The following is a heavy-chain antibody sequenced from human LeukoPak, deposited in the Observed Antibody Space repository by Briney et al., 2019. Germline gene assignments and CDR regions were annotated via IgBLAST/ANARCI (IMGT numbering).Heavy chain of an antibody. Sequence: PGGSLRLSCAASGFTFSSYWMHWVRQAPGKGLVWVSRINSDESSTRYADSVMGRFTISRDNAKNTPYLQMNSLRAEDTAVYYCARALNYDFWSGYFESYGMDVWGQGTTVTVSS. D-gene: IGHD3-3*01. V-gene: IGHV3-74*01. J-gene: IGHJ6*02. CDR2: INSDESST. CDR1: GFTFSSYW. CDR3: ARALNYDFWSGYFESYGMDV.